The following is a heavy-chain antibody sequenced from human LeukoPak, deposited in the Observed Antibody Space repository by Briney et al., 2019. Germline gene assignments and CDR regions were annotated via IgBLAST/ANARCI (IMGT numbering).Heavy chain of an antibody. CDR2: IIPIFGTA. V-gene: IGHV1-69*13. D-gene: IGHD2-2*01. J-gene: IGHJ6*02. CDR1: GGAFSSYA. CDR3: ARSDIVVVPAAPHTDYYYYGMDV. Sequence: SVKVSCKASGGAFSSYAISWVRQAPGQGLEWMGGIIPIFGTANYAQKFQGRVTITADESTSTAYMELSSLRSEDTAVYYCARSDIVVVPAAPHTDYYYYGMDVWGQGTTVTVSS.